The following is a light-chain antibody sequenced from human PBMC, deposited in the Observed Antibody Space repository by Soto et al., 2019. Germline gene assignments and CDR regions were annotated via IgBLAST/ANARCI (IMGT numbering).Light chain of an antibody. V-gene: IGLV2-14*01. CDR1: SSDVGAYKF. J-gene: IGLJ1*01. CDR2: EGS. Sequence: QSALTQPASVSGSPGQSITISCTGTSSDVGAYKFVSWYQQHPGKAPKLMIYEGSNRPSGISNRFSGSKSGNTASLTISGVQAEDEADYYCTSYTTSSTLVFGTGTKLTVL. CDR3: TSYTTSSTLV.